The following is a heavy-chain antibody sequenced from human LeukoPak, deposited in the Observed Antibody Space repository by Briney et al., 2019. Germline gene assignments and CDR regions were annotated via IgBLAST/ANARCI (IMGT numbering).Heavy chain of an antibody. CDR1: GGSISSGSYY. V-gene: IGHV4-61*02. CDR3: ARHSWAGYYMYWFDP. CDR2: IYTSGST. D-gene: IGHD3/OR15-3a*01. Sequence: PSETLSLTCTVSGGSISSGSYYWSWIRQPAGKGLEWIGRIYTSGSTNYNPSLKSRVTISVDTSKNQFSLKLSSVTAADTAVYYCARHSWAGYYMYWFDPWGQGTLVTVSS. J-gene: IGHJ5*02.